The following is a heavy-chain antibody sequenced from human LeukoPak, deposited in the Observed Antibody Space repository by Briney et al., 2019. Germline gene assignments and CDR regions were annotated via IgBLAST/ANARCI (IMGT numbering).Heavy chain of an antibody. CDR1: GGSISSHY. Sequence: SETLSLTCTVSGGSISSHYWSWIRQPPGKGLEWIAYLFDSVNTKDNPSLQSRLTLSADTSKNQFSLRLSSVTAADTAVYYCATIKRGSIFGYFDFWGQGIKVTVFS. J-gene: IGHJ4*02. CDR2: LFDSVNT. CDR3: ATIKRGSIFGYFDF. V-gene: IGHV4-59*11. D-gene: IGHD5-18*01.